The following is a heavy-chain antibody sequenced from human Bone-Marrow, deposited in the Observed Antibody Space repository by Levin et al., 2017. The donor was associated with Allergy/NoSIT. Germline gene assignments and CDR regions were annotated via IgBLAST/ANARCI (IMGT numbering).Heavy chain of an antibody. CDR3: ARDFLAQLWFGESSSLDY. Sequence: GGSLRLSCAASGFTFRNYWMNWVRQAPGKGLEWVANIKQDGSEKSYVDSVKGRFTISRDNAKSSLSLQMNSLRAEDTAVYYCARDFLAQLWFGESSSLDYWGQGALVTVSS. CDR1: GFTFRNYW. V-gene: IGHV3-7*01. D-gene: IGHD3-10*01. J-gene: IGHJ4*02. CDR2: IKQDGSEK.